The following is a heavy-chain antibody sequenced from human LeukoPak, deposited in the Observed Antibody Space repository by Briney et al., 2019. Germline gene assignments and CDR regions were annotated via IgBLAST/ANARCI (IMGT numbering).Heavy chain of an antibody. Sequence: PGGSLRLSCAASGFTFSSYGMHWVRQAPGKGLEWVAFIRYDGSNKYYADSVKGRFTISRDNSKNTLYLQMNSLRAEDTAVYYCAKDGRGWYHTYYYYMDVWGKGTTVTISS. V-gene: IGHV3-30*02. D-gene: IGHD6-19*01. CDR3: AKDGRGWYHTYYYYMDV. CDR2: IRYDGSNK. CDR1: GFTFSSYG. J-gene: IGHJ6*03.